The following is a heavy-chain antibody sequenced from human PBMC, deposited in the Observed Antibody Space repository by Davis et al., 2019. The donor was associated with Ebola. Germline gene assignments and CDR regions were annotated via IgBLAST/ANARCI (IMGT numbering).Heavy chain of an antibody. J-gene: IGHJ3*02. Sequence: GESLKISCAASGFTVSSNYMSWVRQAPGKGLEWVSVIYSGGSTYYADSVKGRFTISRDNSKNTLYLQMNSLRAEDTAVYYCARDGYSSSGLNRKDAFDIWGQGTMVTVSS. D-gene: IGHD6-6*01. V-gene: IGHV3-53*01. CDR1: GFTVSSNY. CDR2: IYSGGST. CDR3: ARDGYSSSGLNRKDAFDI.